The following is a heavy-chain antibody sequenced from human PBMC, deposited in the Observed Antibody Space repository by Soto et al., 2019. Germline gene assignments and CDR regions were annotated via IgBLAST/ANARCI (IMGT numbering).Heavy chain of an antibody. CDR2: IYPGDSDT. J-gene: IGHJ4*02. Sequence: PGESLKISCKGSGYSFTSYWIGWVRQMPGKGLEWMGIIYPGDSDTRYSPSFQGQVTISADKSISTAYLQWSSLKASDTAMYYCARMGVGWLQFYPYFDCWGQGTLVTVSS. V-gene: IGHV5-51*01. D-gene: IGHD5-12*01. CDR3: ARMGVGWLQFYPYFDC. CDR1: GYSFTSYW.